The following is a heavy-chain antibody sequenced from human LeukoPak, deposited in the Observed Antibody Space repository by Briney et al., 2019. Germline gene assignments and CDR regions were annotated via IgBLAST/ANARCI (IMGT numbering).Heavy chain of an antibody. Sequence: KPSQTLSLTCAVSGGSISSGGYSWSWIRQPPGKGLEWIGYIYHSGSTYYNPSLKSRVTISVDRSKNQFSLKLSSVTAADTAVYYCARTKSGGYSYELPVSDTEYYFDYWGQGTLVTVSS. CDR2: IYHSGST. J-gene: IGHJ4*02. D-gene: IGHD5-18*01. CDR3: ARTKSGGYSYELPVSDTEYYFDY. V-gene: IGHV4-30-2*01. CDR1: GGSISSGGYS.